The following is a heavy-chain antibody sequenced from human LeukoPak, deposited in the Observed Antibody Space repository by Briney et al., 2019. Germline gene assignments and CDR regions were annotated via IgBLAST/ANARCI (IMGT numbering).Heavy chain of an antibody. CDR1: GGSFSGYY. Sequence: SETLSLTCAVYGGSFSGYYWSWIRQPPGKGLERIGEINHSGSTNYNPSLKSRVTLSVDTSKNQFSLKLSSVTAADTAVYYCARHLIAARLFDYWGQGTLVTVSS. J-gene: IGHJ4*02. CDR2: INHSGST. CDR3: ARHLIAARLFDY. D-gene: IGHD6-6*01. V-gene: IGHV4-34*01.